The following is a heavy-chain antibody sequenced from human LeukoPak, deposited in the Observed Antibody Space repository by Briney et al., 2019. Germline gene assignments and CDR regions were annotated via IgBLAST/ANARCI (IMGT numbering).Heavy chain of an antibody. Sequence: SETLSLTCTVSGGSISSGGYYWSWIRQDPGKGLEWIGYIYYSGSTYYNPSLKSRVTISVDTSKKQFSLKLRTATAADTAVYYCARIEAVTRGYNHAYYFDYWGQGTLVTVSS. D-gene: IGHD5-18*01. CDR3: ARIEAVTRGYNHAYYFDY. J-gene: IGHJ4*02. CDR1: GGSISSGGYY. CDR2: IYYSGST. V-gene: IGHV4-31*03.